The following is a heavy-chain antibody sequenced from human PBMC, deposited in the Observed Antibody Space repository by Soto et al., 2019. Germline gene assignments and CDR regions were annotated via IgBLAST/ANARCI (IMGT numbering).Heavy chain of an antibody. Sequence: SETLSLTCAVYGGSFSGYYWSWIRQPPGKGLEWIGEINHSGSTNYNPSLKSRVTISVDTSKNQFSLKLSSVTAADTAVYYCARGKLSDYVWGSYRYHFDYWGQGTVVTVSS. CDR2: INHSGST. D-gene: IGHD3-16*02. J-gene: IGHJ4*02. CDR3: ARGKLSDYVWGSYRYHFDY. V-gene: IGHV4-34*01. CDR1: GGSFSGYY.